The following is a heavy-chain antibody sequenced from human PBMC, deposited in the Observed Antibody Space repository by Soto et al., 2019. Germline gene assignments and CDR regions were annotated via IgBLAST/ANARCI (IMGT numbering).Heavy chain of an antibody. CDR3: AKRSASIAVTGSYFDY. D-gene: IGHD6-19*01. CDR1: GFTFDDYT. CDR2: IISSGGNT. J-gene: IGHJ4*02. Sequence: GGSLRLSCAASGFTFDDYTMHWVRQAPGKGLEWVSAIISSGGNTYYADSVKGRFTISRDNSKNTLYLQMNSLRAEDTALYYCAKRSASIAVTGSYFDYWGQGALVTVS. V-gene: IGHV3-23*01.